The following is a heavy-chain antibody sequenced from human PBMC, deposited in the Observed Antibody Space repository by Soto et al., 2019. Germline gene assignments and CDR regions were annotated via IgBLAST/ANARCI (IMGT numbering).Heavy chain of an antibody. D-gene: IGHD1-7*01. CDR3: AKDILVGTTSPGYDY. CDR2: ISWDGGST. V-gene: IGHV3-43*01. J-gene: IGHJ4*02. CDR1: GFTFDDYT. Sequence: PGGSPRRSCAASGFTFDDYTRHWFHQAPAKGLYCVSLISWDGGSTYYADSVKGRFTISRDNSKNSLYLQMNSLRTEDTALYYCAKDILVGTTSPGYDYWGQGTLVTVYS.